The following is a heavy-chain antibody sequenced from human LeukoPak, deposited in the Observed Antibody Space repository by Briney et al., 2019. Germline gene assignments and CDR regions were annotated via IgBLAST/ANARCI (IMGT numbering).Heavy chain of an antibody. J-gene: IGHJ4*02. D-gene: IGHD3-16*02. CDR3: ARVSTRYDYLWGSYRFAFDY. V-gene: IGHV4-34*01. CDR2: INYSGST. Sequence: SGTLSLTCAVYGGSFSGYYWSWIRQPPGKGLEWMGEINYSGSTNYNPSLHSRVTTSVDTSKNQFSLKLSSVTAADTAVYYCARVSTRYDYLWGSYRFAFDYWGQGTLVTVSS. CDR1: GGSFSGYY.